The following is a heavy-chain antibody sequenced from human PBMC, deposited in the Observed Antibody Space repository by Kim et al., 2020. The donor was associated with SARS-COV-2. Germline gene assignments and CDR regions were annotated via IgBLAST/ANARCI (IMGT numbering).Heavy chain of an antibody. CDR2: IIPIFGTA. Sequence: SVKVSCKASGGTFSSYAISWVRQAPGQGLEWMGGIIPIFGTANYAQKFQGRVTITADESTSTAYMELSSLRSEDTAVYYCAIMRVVPAAMLGFLDYWGQGTLVTVSS. J-gene: IGHJ4*02. CDR3: AIMRVVPAAMLGFLDY. CDR1: GGTFSSYA. V-gene: IGHV1-69*13. D-gene: IGHD2-2*01.